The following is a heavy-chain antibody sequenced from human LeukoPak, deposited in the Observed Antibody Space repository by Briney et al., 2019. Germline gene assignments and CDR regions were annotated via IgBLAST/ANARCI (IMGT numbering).Heavy chain of an antibody. CDR3: AREEKITMVRGALGY. D-gene: IGHD3-10*01. V-gene: IGHV1-2*02. J-gene: IGHJ4*02. Sequence: ASVKVSCKASGYTFTGYYMHWVRQAPGQGLEWMGWINPNSGGTNYAQKFQGRVTMTRDTSISTAYMELSRLRSDDTAVYYCAREEKITMVRGALGYWGQGTLVTVSS. CDR2: INPNSGGT. CDR1: GYTFTGYY.